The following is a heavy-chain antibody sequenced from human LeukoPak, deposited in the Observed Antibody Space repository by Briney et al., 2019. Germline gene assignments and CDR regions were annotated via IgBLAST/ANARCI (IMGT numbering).Heavy chain of an antibody. Sequence: GGSLRLSCAASGFTFSNYAMRWDRQAPGKGLECVAFISYDGSNKFYVDSVKGRFTISRDDSKNTLYLQMNSLRAEDTATYYCARERTGYYMAVWGKGTTVTISS. V-gene: IGHV3-30*02. CDR1: GFTFSNYA. CDR2: ISYDGSNK. CDR3: ARERTGYYMAV. J-gene: IGHJ6*03. D-gene: IGHD1-14*01.